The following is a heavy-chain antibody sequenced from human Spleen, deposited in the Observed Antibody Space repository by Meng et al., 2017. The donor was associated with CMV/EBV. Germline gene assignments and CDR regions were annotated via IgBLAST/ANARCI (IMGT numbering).Heavy chain of an antibody. D-gene: IGHD3-3*01. CDR3: ARDLGRTYYDFWSGYYRRDDAFDI. CDR2: INQDASQK. CDR1: GFHFGTYW. V-gene: IGHV3-7*01. Sequence: GESLKISCAGSGFHFGTYWMTWVRQAPGKALEWVANINQDASQKNYVDSVEGRFTISRDNSKNTLYLQMNSLRAEDTAVYYCARDLGRTYYDFWSGYYRRDDAFDIWGQGTMVTVSS. J-gene: IGHJ3*02.